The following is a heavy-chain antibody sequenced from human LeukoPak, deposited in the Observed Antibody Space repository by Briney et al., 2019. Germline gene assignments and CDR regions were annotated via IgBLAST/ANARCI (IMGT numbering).Heavy chain of an antibody. Sequence: ASVKVSCKASGYTFTGFYIHWVRQAPGQGLEWMGWINPNSGGTNYAQKLQGRVTMTTDTSTSTAYMELRSLRSDDTAVYYCARDRPQSGSYEVDYWGQGTLVTVSS. J-gene: IGHJ4*02. CDR2: INPNSGGT. CDR3: ARDRPQSGSYEVDY. CDR1: GYTFTGFY. D-gene: IGHD1-26*01. V-gene: IGHV1-2*02.